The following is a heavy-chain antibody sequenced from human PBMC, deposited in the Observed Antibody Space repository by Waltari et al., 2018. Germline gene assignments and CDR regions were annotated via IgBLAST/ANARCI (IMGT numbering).Heavy chain of an antibody. V-gene: IGHV2-5*02. D-gene: IGHD2-15*01. CDR3: AHKKYGVANSFDY. Sequence: QITLKESGPTLVKPTQTLTLTCTFSGFSLSTSGMGVVWLRQPPGKALEWLALIYWDDDKRYRPALKSRLTITKHTSKNQVGLTMTNIDSVDTATYYCAHKKYGVANSFDYWCQGILVTVSA. CDR2: IYWDDDK. J-gene: IGHJ4*02. CDR1: GFSLSTSGMG.